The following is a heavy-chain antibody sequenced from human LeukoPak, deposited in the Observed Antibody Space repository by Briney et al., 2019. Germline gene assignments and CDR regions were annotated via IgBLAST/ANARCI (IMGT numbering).Heavy chain of an antibody. D-gene: IGHD3-16*01. V-gene: IGHV3-7*01. CDR1: GFTFSIYW. CDR2: VKEDGSER. J-gene: IGHJ4*02. Sequence: GGSLRLSCAASGFTFSIYWMNWVRQAPGKGLEWVASVKEDGSERYYVDPVRGRFTISRDNAKNSLYLQMNSLRAEDTAVYYCARALGDDPIDHWGQGTLVTVSS. CDR3: ARALGDDPIDH.